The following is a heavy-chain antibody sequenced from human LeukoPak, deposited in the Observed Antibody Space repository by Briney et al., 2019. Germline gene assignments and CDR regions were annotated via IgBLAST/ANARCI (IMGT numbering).Heavy chain of an antibody. V-gene: IGHV3-23*05. J-gene: IGHJ4*02. CDR1: GFTFSSYA. D-gene: IGHD1-26*01. Sequence: GGSLRLSCAASGFTFSSYAMSWVRQAPGKGLQWVANILASGSPTYYADSVKGRFIISRDNSKNTVYLQMNSLRVEDTAVYYCATAPSGSYFDYWGQGTLVTVSS. CDR3: ATAPSGSYFDY. CDR2: ILASGSPT.